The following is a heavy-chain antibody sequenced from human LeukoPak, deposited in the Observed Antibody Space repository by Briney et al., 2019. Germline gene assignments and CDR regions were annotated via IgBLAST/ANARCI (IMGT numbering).Heavy chain of an antibody. V-gene: IGHV4-31*03. Sequence: PSETLSLTCSVSGGSIDRGGFYWTWIRQHPGKGLEWIGYISYSGSTHYNPSLKSRVTISSDTSKTQFSLQLNSMTVADTAVYYCAKDKVFNSGSFDSWGQGILVTVSS. CDR1: GGSIDRGGFY. D-gene: IGHD3-10*01. CDR3: AKDKVFNSGSFDS. J-gene: IGHJ4*02. CDR2: ISYSGST.